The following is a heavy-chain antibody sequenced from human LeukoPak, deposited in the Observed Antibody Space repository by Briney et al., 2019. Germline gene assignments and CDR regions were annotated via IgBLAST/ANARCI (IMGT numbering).Heavy chain of an antibody. CDR2: IYYSGST. D-gene: IGHD5-18*01. V-gene: IGHV4-39*07. Sequence: SETLSLTCTVSGGSISSSSYYWGWIRQPPGKGLEWIGCIYYSGSTYYNPSLKSRVTISVDTSKNQFSLKLSSVTAADTAVYYCARLHRGYSYDNYWYFDLWGRGTLVTVSS. CDR3: ARLHRGYSYDNYWYFDL. J-gene: IGHJ2*01. CDR1: GGSISSSSYY.